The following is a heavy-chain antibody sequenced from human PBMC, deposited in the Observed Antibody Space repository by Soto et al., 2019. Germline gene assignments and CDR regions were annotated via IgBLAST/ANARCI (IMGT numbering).Heavy chain of an antibody. CDR2: VFYSGAT. J-gene: IGHJ4*02. CDR1: GGSISGSY. CDR3: ARGSQRSAYLVY. D-gene: IGHD3-22*01. Sequence: QVQLQESGPGLVKPSETLSLTCTVSGGSISGSYWSWVRQPPGKGPEWIGYVFYSGATNYNPSLKSRVTISVDTSKNQFSLTLSSVTAADTAIYYCARGSQRSAYLVYWGQGTLVTVSS. V-gene: IGHV4-59*01.